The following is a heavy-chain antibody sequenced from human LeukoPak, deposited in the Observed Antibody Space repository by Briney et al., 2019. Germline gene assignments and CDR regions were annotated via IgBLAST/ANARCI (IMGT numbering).Heavy chain of an antibody. CDR2: IIPILGIA. CDR1: GGIFGSYA. V-gene: IGHV1-69*04. J-gene: IGHJ4*02. CDR3: ARDLPPYYFDY. Sequence: ASVKVSCKASGGIFGSYAISWVRQAPGQELEWMGRIIPILGIANYAQKFQGRVTITADKSTSTAYMDLSSLRSEDTAVYYCARDLPPYYFDYWGQGTLVTVSS.